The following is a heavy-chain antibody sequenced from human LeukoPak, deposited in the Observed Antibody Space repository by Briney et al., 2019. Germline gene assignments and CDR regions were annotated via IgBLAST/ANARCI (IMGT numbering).Heavy chain of an antibody. CDR3: VTYYFDSSGPKRNY. Sequence: SETLSLTCTVSGGSISSSSYYWGWIRQPPGEGLEWIGSIYYSGSTYYNPSLKSRVTISVDTSKNQFSLKLSSVTAADTAVYYCVTYYFDSSGPKRNYWGQGTLVTVSS. J-gene: IGHJ4*02. V-gene: IGHV4-39*01. CDR1: GGSISSSSYY. D-gene: IGHD3-22*01. CDR2: IYYSGST.